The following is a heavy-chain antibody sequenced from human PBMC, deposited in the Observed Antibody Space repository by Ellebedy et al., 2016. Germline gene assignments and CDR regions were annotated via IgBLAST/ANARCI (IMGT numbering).Heavy chain of an antibody. J-gene: IGHJ6*02. V-gene: IGHV3-53*01. D-gene: IGHD3-3*01. Sequence: GESLKISXAASGFSVSSNFMSWVRQAPGKGLEWVSVIYNSAATYYADSVKGRFTISRDNAKNTLYLQMNSLRAEDTAVYYCARADLRFLEWLLPEKACMDVWGQGTTVTVSS. CDR1: GFSVSSNF. CDR3: ARADLRFLEWLLPEKACMDV. CDR2: IYNSAAT.